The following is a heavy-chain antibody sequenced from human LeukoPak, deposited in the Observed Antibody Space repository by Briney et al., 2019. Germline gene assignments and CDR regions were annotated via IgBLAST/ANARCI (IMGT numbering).Heavy chain of an antibody. CDR3: ARQYYYDSSGYYGY. Sequence: SETLSLTCTVSGGSISSSSYYWGWIRQPPGKGLEWIGSIYYSGSTYYNPSLKSRVTISVDTSKNQFSLKLSSVTAADTAVYYCARQYYYDSSGYYGYRGQGTLVTVSS. J-gene: IGHJ4*02. V-gene: IGHV4-39*01. CDR1: GGSISSSSYY. D-gene: IGHD3-22*01. CDR2: IYYSGST.